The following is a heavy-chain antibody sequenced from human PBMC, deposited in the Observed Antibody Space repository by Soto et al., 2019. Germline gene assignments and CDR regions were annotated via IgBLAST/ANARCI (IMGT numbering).Heavy chain of an antibody. Sequence: GASVKVSCKASGYTFTAYFMHWVRQAPGQGGEWMGIVNPRGGSTNYAQRFQGRIAMTWDTSTSTVYMELSRLRSDDTAVYYCARAPYSSSSFFFNFWGKGTPVTVS. J-gene: IGHJ4*02. V-gene: IGHV1-46*01. CDR3: ARAPYSSSSFFFNF. D-gene: IGHD6-6*01. CDR2: VNPRGGST. CDR1: GYTFTAYF.